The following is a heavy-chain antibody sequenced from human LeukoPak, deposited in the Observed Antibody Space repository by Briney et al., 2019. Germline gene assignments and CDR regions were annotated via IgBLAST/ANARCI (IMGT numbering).Heavy chain of an antibody. Sequence: PGGSLRLSCAASEFTFSNYAMDWVRQAPGKGLEWVAVISYDGTNKYYADSVKGRFTTSRDNSKNTLYLQMNSLRAEDTAVYYCARGGWFGEPLDYWGQGTLVTVSS. CDR3: ARGGWFGEPLDY. CDR1: EFTFSNYA. CDR2: ISYDGTNK. D-gene: IGHD3-10*01. J-gene: IGHJ4*02. V-gene: IGHV3-30*04.